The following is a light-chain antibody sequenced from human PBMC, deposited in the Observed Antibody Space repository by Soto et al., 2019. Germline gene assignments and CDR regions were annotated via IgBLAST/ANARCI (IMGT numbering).Light chain of an antibody. Sequence: EIVLTQSPGTLSLSPGERATLSCRASQSVSSSYLAWYQQKSGQAPRLLIYDVSKRATGIPPRFSGSGAGTDFTLTISSLEPEDSATYYCQQRRSSLTFGGGTKVEIK. J-gene: IGKJ4*01. CDR1: QSVSSSY. CDR2: DVS. CDR3: QQRRSSLT. V-gene: IGKV3-11*01.